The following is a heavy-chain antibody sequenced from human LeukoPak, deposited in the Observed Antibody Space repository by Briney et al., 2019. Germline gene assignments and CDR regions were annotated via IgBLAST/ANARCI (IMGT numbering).Heavy chain of an antibody. Sequence: PGGSLRLSCAASEFTFSSYAMNWVRQAPGKGLEWVSDINRSSGSTYYADSVKGRFTISRDNSKNTLYLQMNSLRAEDTAVYYCAKPDRTDYSDYWGQGALVTVSS. CDR3: AKPDRTDYSDY. CDR1: EFTFSSYA. J-gene: IGHJ4*02. D-gene: IGHD1-14*01. V-gene: IGHV3-23*01. CDR2: INRSSGST.